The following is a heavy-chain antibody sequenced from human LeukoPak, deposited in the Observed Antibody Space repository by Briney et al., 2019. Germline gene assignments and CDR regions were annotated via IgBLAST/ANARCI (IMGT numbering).Heavy chain of an antibody. J-gene: IGHJ2*01. CDR3: ARGGAIHWYFDL. CDR2: IYYSGST. V-gene: IGHV4-39*07. D-gene: IGHD3-16*01. Sequence: SETLSLTCIVSGGSISSSIYYWGWIRQPPGKGLEWIGSIYYSGSTYYNPSLKSRVTISVDTSKNQFSLELSSVTAADTAVYYCARGGAIHWYFDLWGRGTLVTVSS. CDR1: GGSISSSIYY.